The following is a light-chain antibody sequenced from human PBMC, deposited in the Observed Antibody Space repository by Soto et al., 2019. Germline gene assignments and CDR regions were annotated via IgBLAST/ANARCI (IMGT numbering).Light chain of an antibody. CDR2: EVN. CDR1: SSDVGLYNL. V-gene: IGLV2-23*02. J-gene: IGLJ3*02. Sequence: QSVLTQPASVSGSPGQSITISCTGTSSDVGLYNLVSWYQQLPGKAPKHIIYEVNERPSGISDRFSGSKSGNTASLTISGLQDEDEADYYCCSYVGSSILMFGGGTQLTVL. CDR3: CSYVGSSILM.